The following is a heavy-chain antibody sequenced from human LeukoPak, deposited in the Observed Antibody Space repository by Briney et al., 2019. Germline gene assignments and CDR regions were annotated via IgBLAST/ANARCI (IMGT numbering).Heavy chain of an antibody. CDR2: IGTAGDP. V-gene: IGHV3-13*05. D-gene: IGHD6-19*01. CDR1: GFTFSSYD. J-gene: IGHJ3*02. Sequence: PGGSLRLSCVASGFTFSSYDMRWVRQATGKGLEWVSAIGTAGDPYYAGSVKGRFTISRENAKNSLYLQMNSLRAGDTAVYYCARAGYSSGWYAFDMWGQGTMVTVSS. CDR3: ARAGYSSGWYAFDM.